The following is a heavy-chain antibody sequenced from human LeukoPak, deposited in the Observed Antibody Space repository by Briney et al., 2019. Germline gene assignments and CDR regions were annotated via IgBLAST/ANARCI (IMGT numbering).Heavy chain of an antibody. CDR3: VKDLRRVAGSFDY. V-gene: IGHV3-64D*06. D-gene: IGHD6-19*01. Sequence: GGSLRLSCSASGFTFSSYAMHWVRQAPGKGLEYVSAISRNGGSTYYADSVKGRFTISRDNSKNTLYLQMSSLRAEDTAVYYCVKDLRRVAGSFDYWGQGTLVTVSS. J-gene: IGHJ4*02. CDR2: ISRNGGST. CDR1: GFTFSSYA.